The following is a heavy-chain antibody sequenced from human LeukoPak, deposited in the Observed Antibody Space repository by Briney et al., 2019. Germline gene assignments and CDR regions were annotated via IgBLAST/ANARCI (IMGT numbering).Heavy chain of an antibody. CDR2: IKHDGSEK. D-gene: IGHD2-21*02. J-gene: IGHJ4*02. V-gene: IGHV3-7*03. CDR1: GFSFSSYW. CDR3: ARVTSRDPLHY. Sequence: GGSLRLSCAASGFSFSSYWMSWVRQAPGKGLEWLANIKHDGSEKYYVGSVKGRFTISRDNAKNSQYLQMNSLRAEDTAFYYCARVTSRDPLHYWGQGTLVTVSS.